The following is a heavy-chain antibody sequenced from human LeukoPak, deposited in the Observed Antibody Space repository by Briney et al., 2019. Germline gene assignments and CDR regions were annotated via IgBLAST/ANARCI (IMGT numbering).Heavy chain of an antibody. CDR1: GGSISTYY. D-gene: IGHD4-17*01. V-gene: IGHV4-59*08. Sequence: PSETLSLTCTVSGGSISTYYWSWIRQSPGKGLEWIGYIYYSWRTSYSPSLKSRVTISVDTSKNQFSLKLSSVTAADTAVYYCARLYRDRYFDYWGQGTLVTVSS. CDR3: ARLYRDRYFDY. J-gene: IGHJ4*02. CDR2: IYYSWRT.